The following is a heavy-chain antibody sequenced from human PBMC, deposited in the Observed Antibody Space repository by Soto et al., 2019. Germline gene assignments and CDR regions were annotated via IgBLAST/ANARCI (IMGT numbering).Heavy chain of an antibody. J-gene: IGHJ5*02. CDR3: ARAPRVVVVPAAKNWFDP. Sequence: ASVKVSCKASCYTFTSYGISWVRQAPGQGLEWMGWISAYNGNTNYAQKLQGRVTMTTDTSTSTAYMELRSLTSDDTAVYYCARAPRVVVVPAAKNWFDPWGQGTLVTVSS. CDR2: ISAYNGNT. D-gene: IGHD2-2*01. CDR1: CYTFTSYG. V-gene: IGHV1-18*04.